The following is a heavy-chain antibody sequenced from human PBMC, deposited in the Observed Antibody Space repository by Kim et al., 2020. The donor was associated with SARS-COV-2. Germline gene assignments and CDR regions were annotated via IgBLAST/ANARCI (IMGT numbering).Heavy chain of an antibody. J-gene: IGHJ4*02. CDR2: GSII. CDR3: IRGIGET. Sequence: GSIITYADSVKGRFTISRDNAKSTLYLQMNSLRDEDTAVYFCIRGIGETWGQGTLVTVSS. D-gene: IGHD3-10*01. V-gene: IGHV3-74*03.